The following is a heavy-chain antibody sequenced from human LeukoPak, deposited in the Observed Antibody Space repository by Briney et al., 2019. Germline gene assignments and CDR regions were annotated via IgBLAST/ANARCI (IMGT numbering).Heavy chain of an antibody. V-gene: IGHV4-39*01. CDR1: GGSISSTTYY. D-gene: IGHD3/OR15-3a*01. CDR2: IYYSGNT. Sequence: PSETLSLTCTDSGGSISSTTYYWDWIRQPPGKGLEWIGSIYYSGNTYYNASLKSQVSISIDTSKNQFSLRLTSVTAADTAVYYCARQTGSGLFILPGGQGTLVTVSS. J-gene: IGHJ4*02. CDR3: ARQTGSGLFILP.